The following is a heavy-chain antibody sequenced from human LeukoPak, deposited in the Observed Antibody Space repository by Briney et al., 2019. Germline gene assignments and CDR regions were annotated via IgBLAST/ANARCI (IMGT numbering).Heavy chain of an antibody. D-gene: IGHD4-11*01. CDR1: GFTFSSYG. Sequence: GGSLRLSCAASGFTFSSYGMYWVRQAPGKGLEWVAFIRYDGSNKYYADSVKGRFTISRDNSKNTLYLQMNSLRAEDTAVYYCAKDLTTATKPYYYYYMDVWGKGTTVTVSS. J-gene: IGHJ6*03. CDR3: AKDLTTATKPYYYYYMDV. V-gene: IGHV3-30*02. CDR2: IRYDGSNK.